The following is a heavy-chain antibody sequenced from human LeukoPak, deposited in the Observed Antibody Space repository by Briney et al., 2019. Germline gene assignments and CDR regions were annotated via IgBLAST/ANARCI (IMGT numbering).Heavy chain of an antibody. CDR1: VYTFTSYD. CDR2: MNPNSGNT. J-gene: IGHJ4*02. Sequence: ASVKVSRKASVYTFTSYDINWGRHAAGQGLEWMGWMNPNSGNTGYAQKFHGRVTITRNTSISTAYMELSRLRSEDTAVYYCARPYGSGSGSQQMSDWGQGTLVTVSS. CDR3: ARPYGSGSGSQQMSD. V-gene: IGHV1-8*03. D-gene: IGHD3-10*01.